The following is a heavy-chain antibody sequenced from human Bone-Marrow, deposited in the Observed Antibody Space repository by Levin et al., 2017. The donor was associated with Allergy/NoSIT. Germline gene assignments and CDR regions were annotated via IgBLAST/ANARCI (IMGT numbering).Heavy chain of an antibody. Sequence: TSETLSLTCDVSGYSLSSGYYWGWIRQAPGKVLEWIGNIYHSGSTYYNPSLRSRVTISVDTSKNPFSLPLTSVTAADTAVYYCAKDYCSSTDFYLIYCYYGMDVCVQGTAVTVSS. CDR1: GYSLSSGYY. J-gene: IGHJ6*02. CDR2: IYHSGST. V-gene: IGHV4-38-2*02. D-gene: IGHD2-2*01. CDR3: AKDYCSSTDFYLIYCYYGMDV.